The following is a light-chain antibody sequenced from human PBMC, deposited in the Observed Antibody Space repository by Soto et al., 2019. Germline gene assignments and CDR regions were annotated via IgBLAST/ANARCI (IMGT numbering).Light chain of an antibody. J-gene: IGLJ2*01. CDR1: SSNIGSNY. V-gene: IGLV1-47*01. CDR3: AAWDDSLNGVV. Sequence: QPVLTQPPSASGTPGQRVTIPCSGSSSNIGSNYLYWYQQLPGTAPKLLIYRNNQRPSGVPDRFSGSKSGTSASLAISGLRSEDEADYYCAAWDDSLNGVVFGGGTKLTVL. CDR2: RNN.